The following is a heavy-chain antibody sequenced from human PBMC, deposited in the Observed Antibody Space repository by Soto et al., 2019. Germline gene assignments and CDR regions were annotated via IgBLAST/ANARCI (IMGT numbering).Heavy chain of an antibody. J-gene: IGHJ4*03. Sequence: GGSLRLSCAASGFLFNSYTMNWVRQVPGQGLEWVASIGSSGDYIHYADAVKGRFTISRDNGRKSLYLQMSRVRVEDTAVYHCTRDMAYAPTLSDYWGQGSLVTVSS. D-gene: IGHD2-2*01. CDR1: GFLFNSYT. CDR2: IGSSGDYI. CDR3: TRDMAYAPTLSDY. V-gene: IGHV3-21*01.